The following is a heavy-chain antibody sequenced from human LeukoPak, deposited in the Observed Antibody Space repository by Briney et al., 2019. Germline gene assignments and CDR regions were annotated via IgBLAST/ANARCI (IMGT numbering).Heavy chain of an antibody. D-gene: IGHD2-2*01. CDR2: ISSSSSYI. V-gene: IGHV3-21*01. Sequence: GGSLRLSCAASGFTFSSYSMNWVSQAPGKGLEWVSSISSSSSYIYYADSVKGRFTISRDNAKNSLYLQMNSLRAEDTAVYYCARLVPAAIAVQRRYFDYWGQGTLVTVSS. CDR3: ARLVPAAIAVQRRYFDY. J-gene: IGHJ4*02. CDR1: GFTFSSYS.